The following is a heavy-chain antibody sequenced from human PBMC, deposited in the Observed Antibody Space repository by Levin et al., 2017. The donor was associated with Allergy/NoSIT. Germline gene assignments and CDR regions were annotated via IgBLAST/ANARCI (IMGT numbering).Heavy chain of an antibody. CDR2: INPNSGGT. CDR3: ARGGGNWNYYFDY. D-gene: IGHD1-7*01. CDR1: GYTFTGYY. V-gene: IGHV1-2*06. J-gene: IGHJ4*02. Sequence: ASVKVSCKASGYTFTGYYMHWVRQAPGQGLEWMGRINPNSGGTNYAQKFQGRVTMTRDTSISTAYMELSRLRSDDTAVYYCARGGGNWNYYFDYWGQGTLVTVSS.